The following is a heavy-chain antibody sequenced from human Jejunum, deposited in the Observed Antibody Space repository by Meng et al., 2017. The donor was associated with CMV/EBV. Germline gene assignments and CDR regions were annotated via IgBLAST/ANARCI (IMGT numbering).Heavy chain of an antibody. CDR1: SVSSGDYL. D-gene: IGHD4-17*01. CDR2: VSHSGGT. V-gene: IGHV4-61*03. Sequence: SVSSGDYLWPWIRPSPGKGLEWIGYVSHSGGTMYNPSLKSRVTISVDTARNYFALKLTSVTAADTAVYYCAREVVRDYSRDGMDVWGQGTTVTVSS. CDR3: AREVVRDYSRDGMDV. J-gene: IGHJ6*02.